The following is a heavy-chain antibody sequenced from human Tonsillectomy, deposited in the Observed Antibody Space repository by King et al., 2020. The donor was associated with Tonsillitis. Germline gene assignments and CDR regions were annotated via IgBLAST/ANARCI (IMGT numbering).Heavy chain of an antibody. CDR1: GGSISSSNW. V-gene: IGHV4-4*02. J-gene: IGHJ6*02. Sequence: HVQLQESGPGLVKPSGTLSLTCAVSGGSISSSNWWSWVRQPPGKGLEWIGEIYHGGSTNYNPSLKSRVIISVDKSKNQFSLKLSSVTAADTAVYYCARSTPRRYYCDMDVWGQGTTVTVSS. CDR2: IYHGGST. D-gene: IGHD1-14*01. CDR3: ARSTPRRYYCDMDV.